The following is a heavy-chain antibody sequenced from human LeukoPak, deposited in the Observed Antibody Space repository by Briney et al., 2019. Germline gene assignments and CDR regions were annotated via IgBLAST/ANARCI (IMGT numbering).Heavy chain of an antibody. D-gene: IGHD2-21*02. CDR1: GGSISSYY. CDR2: IYYSGST. V-gene: IGHV4-59*01. Sequence: PSETLSLTCTVSGGSISSYYWSWIRQPPGKGLEWIGYIYYSGSTNYNPSPKSRVTISVDTSKNQFSLKLSSVTAADTAVYYCARVSGDCLRDFDYWGQGTLVTVSS. CDR3: ARVSGDCLRDFDY. J-gene: IGHJ4*02.